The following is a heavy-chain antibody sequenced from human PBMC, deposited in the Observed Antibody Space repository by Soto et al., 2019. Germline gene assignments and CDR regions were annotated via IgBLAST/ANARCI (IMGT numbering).Heavy chain of an antibody. J-gene: IGHJ4*02. CDR3: ARVTIALGFDY. D-gene: IGHD6-13*01. CDR2: ISSSGSTI. V-gene: IGHV3-11*01. Sequence: SCKASGYTFTDYYIHWIRQAPGKGLEWISYISSSGSTIYYADSLKGLFTISRDNAKTSLYLQMNNLRADDTAVYYCARVTIALGFDYWGQGALVTVSS. CDR1: GYTFTDYY.